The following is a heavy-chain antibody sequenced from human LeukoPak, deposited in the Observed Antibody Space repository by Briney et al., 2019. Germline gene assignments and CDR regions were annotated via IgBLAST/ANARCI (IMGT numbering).Heavy chain of an antibody. CDR1: GFTVSSNY. CDR3: ARDVVVVVPAAAVGRTYYYYYGMDV. Sequence: GGSLRLSCAASGFTVSSNYMSWVHQAPGKGLEWVSVIYSGGSTYYADSVKGRFTISRDNSKNTLYLQMNSLRAEDTAVYYCARDVVVVVPAAAVGRTYYYYYGMDVWGQGTTVTVSS. D-gene: IGHD2-2*01. V-gene: IGHV3-66*01. J-gene: IGHJ6*02. CDR2: IYSGGST.